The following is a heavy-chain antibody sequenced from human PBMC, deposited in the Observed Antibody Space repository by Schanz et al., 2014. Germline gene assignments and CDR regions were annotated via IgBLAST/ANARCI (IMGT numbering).Heavy chain of an antibody. CDR3: AREVGLYDRGWFAP. V-gene: IGHV1-69*08. J-gene: IGHJ5*02. Sequence: QVHLVQSGAEVKKPGSSVKVSCKASGGTFSSDTFSWVRQAPGQGLEWMGRIVPIAGITNYAQRFQGRVASTADKSSDTAYMELSSLRSEDTAVYYCAREVGLYDRGWFAPWGQGTLVTVSS. CDR1: GGTFSSDT. D-gene: IGHD3-22*01. CDR2: IVPIAGIT.